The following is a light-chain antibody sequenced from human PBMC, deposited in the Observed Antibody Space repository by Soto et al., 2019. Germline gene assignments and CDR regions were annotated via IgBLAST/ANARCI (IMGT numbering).Light chain of an antibody. J-gene: IGLJ1*01. CDR2: DVS. CDR1: SSDVGGNKY. Sequence: QSALTQPASVSGSPGQSITISCTGTSSDVGGNKYVSWYQHYPGKAPKLMICDVSNRPSGVSNRFSGSKSGNTASLTISGLQAEDEADYYCSAFTGTTYVFXTGTKVTVL. V-gene: IGLV2-14*03. CDR3: SAFTGTTYV.